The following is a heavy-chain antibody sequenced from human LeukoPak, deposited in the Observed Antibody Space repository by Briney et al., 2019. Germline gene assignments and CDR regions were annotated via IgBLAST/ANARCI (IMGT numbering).Heavy chain of an antibody. CDR3: ARDSVVPADYGMDV. CDR1: GGSISSGGYY. D-gene: IGHD6-25*01. V-gene: IGHV4-31*03. J-gene: IGHJ6*02. CDR2: IYYSGST. Sequence: PSETLSLTCTVSGGSISSGGYYWSWIRQHSGKGLEWIGYIYYSGSTYYNPSLKSRVTISVDTSKNQFSLKLSSVTAADTAVYYCARDSVVPADYGMDVWGQGTTVTVSS.